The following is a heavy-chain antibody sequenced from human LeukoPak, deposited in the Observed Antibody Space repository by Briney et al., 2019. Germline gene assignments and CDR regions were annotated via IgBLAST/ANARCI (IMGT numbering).Heavy chain of an antibody. CDR3: ASLRGAGSLDY. CDR1: GFTFSTYG. J-gene: IGHJ4*02. V-gene: IGHV3-33*01. Sequence: GGSLRLSCAASGFTFSTYGMHWVRQAPGRGLEWVAVIWYDGSNKYYADSVKGRFTISRDNSKNTLYLQMNSLRAEDTAVYYCASLRGAGSLDYWGQGTLVTVSS. D-gene: IGHD5-24*01. CDR2: IWYDGSNK.